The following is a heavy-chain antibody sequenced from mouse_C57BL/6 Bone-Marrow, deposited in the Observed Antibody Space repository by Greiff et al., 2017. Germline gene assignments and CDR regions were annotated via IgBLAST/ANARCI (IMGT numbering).Heavy chain of an antibody. V-gene: IGHV1-55*01. J-gene: IGHJ1*03. CDR2: IYPGSGST. CDR1: GYTFTSYW. Sequence: VQLQQPGAELVKPGASVKMSCKASGYTFTSYWITWVKQRPGQGLEWIGDIYPGSGSTNYNEKFKSKATLTVDTSSSTAYMQLSSLTSEDSAVYYCARDGYDYDWYFDVWGTGTTVTVSS. CDR3: ARDGYDYDWYFDV. D-gene: IGHD2-4*01.